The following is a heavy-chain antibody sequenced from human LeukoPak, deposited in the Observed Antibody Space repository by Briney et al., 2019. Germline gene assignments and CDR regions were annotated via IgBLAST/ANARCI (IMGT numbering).Heavy chain of an antibody. J-gene: IGHJ4*02. CDR2: INPSGGST. CDR1: GYTFTSYY. D-gene: IGHD3-3*01. CDR3: ARDVGGNDFWSGYTFH. V-gene: IGHV1-46*01. Sequence: GASVKVSCKASGYTFTSYYMHWVRQAPGQGLEWMGIINPSGGSTIYAQKFQGRVTMTRDTSTSTVYMELSSLRSEDTAVYYCARDVGGNDFWSGYTFHWGQGTLVTVSS.